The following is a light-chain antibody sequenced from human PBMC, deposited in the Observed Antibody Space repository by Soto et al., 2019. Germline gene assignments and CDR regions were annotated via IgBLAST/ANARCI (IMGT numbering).Light chain of an antibody. J-gene: IGKJ1*01. CDR3: QQYNSYPRT. Sequence: EKVMRLSPATLSVSPRERATLACRASQSVNSNLAWYQQKPGQAPRLLIYDASNRATGIPARFSGSGSGTEFTLTISSLQPDDFATYYCQQYNSYPRTFGQGTKVDIK. V-gene: IGKV3D-15*01. CDR2: DAS. CDR1: QSVNSN.